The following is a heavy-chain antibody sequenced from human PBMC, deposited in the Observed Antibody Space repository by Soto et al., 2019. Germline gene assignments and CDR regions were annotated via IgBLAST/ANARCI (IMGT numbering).Heavy chain of an antibody. V-gene: IGHV4-4*02. Sequence: PSETLSLTRAVSGDSISSSNWWSWVRQPPGKGLEWIGEIYHSGSTNYNPSLKSRVTISVDKSKNQFSLNLNSVTAADTAVYYCARGRKARYYYDSSGRLDFWGQGTLVTVSS. CDR2: IYHSGST. CDR1: GDSISSSNW. CDR3: ARGRKARYYYDSSGRLDF. J-gene: IGHJ4*02. D-gene: IGHD3-22*01.